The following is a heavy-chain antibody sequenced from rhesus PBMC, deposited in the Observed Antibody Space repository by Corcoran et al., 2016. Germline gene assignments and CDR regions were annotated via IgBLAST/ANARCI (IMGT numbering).Heavy chain of an antibody. CDR2: IYGNSAST. J-gene: IGHJ4*01. V-gene: IGHV4S9*01. Sequence: QVQLQESGPGLVKPSVNLSLTCAVSGGAISDSYYRHWIPHPPRKGLEGIGNIYGNSASTYYNPSLKSRVTISKDTSKNQFFLKLSSVTAADTAVYYCARHYGSGYYSSRHFDYWGQGVLVTVSS. CDR1: GGAISDSYY. CDR3: ARHYGSGYYSSRHFDY. D-gene: IGHD3-28*01.